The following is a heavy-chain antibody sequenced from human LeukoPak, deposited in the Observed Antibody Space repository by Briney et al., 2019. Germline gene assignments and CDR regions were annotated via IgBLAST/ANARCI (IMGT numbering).Heavy chain of an antibody. V-gene: IGHV4-4*02. CDR3: AGQRGYRQDY. D-gene: IGHD2-15*01. CDR2: IYQTGST. Sequence: SGTLSLTCAVSGDSISSRNWWSWVRQPPGKGLEWIGEIYQTGSTNYMWPFKSRVTISLDKSKNQFSLKLSSVTAADTAVYYCAGQRGYRQDYWGQGTLVTVSS. J-gene: IGHJ4*02. CDR1: GDSISSRNW.